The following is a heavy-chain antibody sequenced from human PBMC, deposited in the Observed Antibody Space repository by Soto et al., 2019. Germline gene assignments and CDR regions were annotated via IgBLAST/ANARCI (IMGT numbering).Heavy chain of an antibody. V-gene: IGHV4-34*01. D-gene: IGHD1-26*01. CDR3: ARDSEVGASGGLDV. J-gene: IGHJ6*02. Sequence: ASETLSLPCAFLGGSLSGYYWSWLRQPPGKGLEWIGEINHSGSTNYNPSLKRRVTISVDTSKNQFSLRLSSVTAADTAVYYCARDSEVGASGGLDVWAQGTKGTVS. CDR2: INHSGST. CDR1: GGSLSGYY.